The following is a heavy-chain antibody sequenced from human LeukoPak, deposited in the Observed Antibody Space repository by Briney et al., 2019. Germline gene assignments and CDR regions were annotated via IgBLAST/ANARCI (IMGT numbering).Heavy chain of an antibody. D-gene: IGHD4-17*01. CDR1: GGSISSGGYS. CDR3: ARARGYGFIFDY. V-gene: IGHV4-30-2*01. Sequence: SQTLSLTCAVSGGSISSGGYSWSWIRQPPGKGLEWIGYIYHSRSTYYNPSLKSRVTISVDRSKNQFSLKLSSVTAADTAVYYCARARGYGFIFDYWGQGTLVTVSS. J-gene: IGHJ4*02. CDR2: IYHSRST.